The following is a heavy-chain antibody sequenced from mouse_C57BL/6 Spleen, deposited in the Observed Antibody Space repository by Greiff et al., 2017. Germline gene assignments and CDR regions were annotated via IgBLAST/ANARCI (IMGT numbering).Heavy chain of an antibody. CDR2: IDPETGGT. V-gene: IGHV1-15*01. CDR3: TRKGRLLHYAMDY. D-gene: IGHD2-3*01. CDR1: GYTFTDYE. Sequence: QVQLQQSGAELVRPGASVTLSCKASGYTFTDYEMHWVKQTPVHGLEWIGAIDPETGGTAYNQKFKGKAILTADKSSSTAYMELRSLTSEDSAVYYCTRKGRLLHYAMDYWGQGTSVTVSS. J-gene: IGHJ4*01.